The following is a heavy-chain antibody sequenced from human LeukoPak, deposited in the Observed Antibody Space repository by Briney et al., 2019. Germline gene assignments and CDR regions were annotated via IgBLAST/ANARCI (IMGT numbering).Heavy chain of an antibody. CDR1: GFTFSNAW. J-gene: IGHJ4*02. Sequence: GGSLRLSCAASGFTFSNAWMSWVRQAPGKGLEWVGRIKSKTDGGTTDYAAPVKGRFTISRDDSKNTLYLQMNSLKTEDTAVYYCTTRGLYYDSTDESDYWGQGTLVTVSS. CDR3: TTRGLYYDSTDESDY. V-gene: IGHV3-15*01. CDR2: IKSKTDGGTT. D-gene: IGHD3-22*01.